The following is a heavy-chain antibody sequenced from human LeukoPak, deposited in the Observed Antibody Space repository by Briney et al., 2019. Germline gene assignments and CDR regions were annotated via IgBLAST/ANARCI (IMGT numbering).Heavy chain of an antibody. Sequence: ASVKVSCKASGYTFTGYYMHWVRQAPGQGLEWMGWINPNSGGTNYAQKFQGRVTMTGDTSISTAYMELSRLRSDDTAVYYCARKHTMVRGVNSLGYWGQGTLVTVSS. J-gene: IGHJ4*02. CDR3: ARKHTMVRGVNSLGY. CDR2: INPNSGGT. CDR1: GYTFTGYY. D-gene: IGHD3-10*01. V-gene: IGHV1-2*02.